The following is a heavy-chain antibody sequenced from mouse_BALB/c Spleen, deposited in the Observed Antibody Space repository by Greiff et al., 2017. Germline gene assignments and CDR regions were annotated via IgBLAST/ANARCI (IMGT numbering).Heavy chain of an antibody. CDR2: SRKKANDYTT. Sequence: EVNLVESGGGLVQPGGSLRLSCATSGFTFSDFYMEWVRQPPGKRLEWIAASRKKANDYTTEYSASVKGRFIVSRDTSQSILYLQMNALRAEDTAIYYCARADYDCRFAYWGQGTLVTVSA. CDR3: ARADYDCRFAY. D-gene: IGHD2-4*01. J-gene: IGHJ3*01. V-gene: IGHV7-1*02. CDR1: GFTFSDFY.